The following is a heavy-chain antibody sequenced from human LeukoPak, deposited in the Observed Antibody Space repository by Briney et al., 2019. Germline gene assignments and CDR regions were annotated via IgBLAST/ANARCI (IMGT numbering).Heavy chain of an antibody. CDR3: ARNYYEPTYDYYFDC. Sequence: GGSLRLSCAASGFTFSDYYMSWIRQAPGKGLEWVSYISSSSSYTNYADSVKGRFTISRDNAKNSLYLQMNSLRAEDTALYYCARNYYEPTYDYYFDCWGQGTLVTVSS. CDR2: ISSSSSYT. V-gene: IGHV3-11*03. J-gene: IGHJ4*02. CDR1: GFTFSDYY. D-gene: IGHD1-26*01.